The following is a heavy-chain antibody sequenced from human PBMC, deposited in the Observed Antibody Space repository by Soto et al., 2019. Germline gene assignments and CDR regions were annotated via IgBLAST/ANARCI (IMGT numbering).Heavy chain of an antibody. CDR3: AREGGDGIDY. Sequence: SETLSLTCTVSGASISNVNYYWSWIRQHPGECLEWIGYIDYSESTYYNPSLKSRLTISVDTSKNQFSLRLSSVTAADTAVYYCAREGGDGIDYWGQGTLVTVSS. V-gene: IGHV4-31*03. D-gene: IGHD3-16*01. CDR2: IDYSEST. CDR1: GASISNVNYY. J-gene: IGHJ4*02.